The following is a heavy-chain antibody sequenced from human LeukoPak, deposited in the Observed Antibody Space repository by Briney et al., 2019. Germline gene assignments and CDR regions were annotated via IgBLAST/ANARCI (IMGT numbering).Heavy chain of an antibody. CDR1: GFTFSNAW. J-gene: IGHJ4*02. CDR3: TTGPPIPVWGSYRSEGY. Sequence: GGSLRLSCAASGFTFSNAWMSWVRQAPGKGLEWVGRIKSKTDGGTTDYAAPVKGRFTISRDDSKNTLYLQMNSLKTEDTAVYYCTTGPPIPVWGSYRSEGYWGQGTLVTVSS. D-gene: IGHD3-16*02. CDR2: IKSKTDGGTT. V-gene: IGHV3-15*01.